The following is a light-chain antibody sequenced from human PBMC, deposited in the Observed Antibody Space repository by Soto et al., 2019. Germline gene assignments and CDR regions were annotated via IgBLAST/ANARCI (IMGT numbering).Light chain of an antibody. V-gene: IGLV2-14*03. J-gene: IGLJ3*02. Sequence: QSVLTQPASVSGSPGQSITISCTGTSSDVGGYNSVSWYQQHPRKAPKLMIYDVSNRPSGVSNRFSGSKSGNTASLTISGLQAEDEADYYCSSYTSSSTVFAGGTQLTVL. CDR3: SSYTSSSTV. CDR1: SSDVGGYNS. CDR2: DVS.